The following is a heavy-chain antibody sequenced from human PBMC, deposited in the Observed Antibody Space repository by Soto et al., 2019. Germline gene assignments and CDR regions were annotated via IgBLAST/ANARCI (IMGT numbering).Heavy chain of an antibody. Sequence: ASVKVSCKASGYTFTSYGISWVRQAPGQGLEWMGWISAYNGNTNYARKLQGRVTMTTDTSTSTAYMELRSLRSDDTAVYYCARDWECSWVWYYYYGMDVWGQATTVTVSS. J-gene: IGHJ6*02. CDR1: GYTFTSYG. V-gene: IGHV1-18*01. CDR3: ARDWECSWVWYYYYGMDV. D-gene: IGHD6-13*01. CDR2: ISAYNGNT.